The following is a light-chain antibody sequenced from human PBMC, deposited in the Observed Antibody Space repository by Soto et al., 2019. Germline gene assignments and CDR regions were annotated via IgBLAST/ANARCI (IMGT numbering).Light chain of an antibody. CDR1: PSILYVNGYNY. CDR2: LGS. V-gene: IGKV2-28*01. Sequence: DLVMTQSPLSLTVTPGEPASISCRSSPSILYVNGYNYLALYLQKQGHSPQLLIYLGSSRASGVPDRFSGSGSGTDCTRQIIRVEAEAVGVYYCMLALQTALPCGQGTRLELK. J-gene: IGKJ5*01. CDR3: MLALQTALP.